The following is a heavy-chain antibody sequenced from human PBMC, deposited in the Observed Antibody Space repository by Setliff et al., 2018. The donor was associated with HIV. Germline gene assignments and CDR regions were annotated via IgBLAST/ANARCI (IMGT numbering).Heavy chain of an antibody. D-gene: IGHD2-2*02. CDR1: GASITSGIYY. V-gene: IGHV4-61*05. Sequence: PSETLSLTCSVSGASITSGIYYWAWIRQPPGKGLEWIGYIYTSGSTSYNPSLKSRLTISLDTSKNQFSLKLSSVTAADTAVYYCARQERYCTSADCYRYFNYWGQGTLVTVSS. J-gene: IGHJ4*02. CDR3: ARQERYCTSADCYRYFNY. CDR2: IYTSGST.